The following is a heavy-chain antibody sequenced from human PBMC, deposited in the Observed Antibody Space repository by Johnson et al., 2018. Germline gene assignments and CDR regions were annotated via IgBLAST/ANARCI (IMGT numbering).Heavy chain of an antibody. V-gene: IGHV3-30*03. J-gene: IGHJ3*02. D-gene: IGHD6-13*01. CDR2: ISYDGSNN. CDR1: GFTFSSYG. CDR3: ARTAALDAVDI. Sequence: QVQLVQSGGGVVQPGRSLRLSCAASGFTFSSYGMHWVRQAPGKGLEWVAVISYDGSNNYYADSVKGRFTISRDNSENTLYLQMDSLRAEDTAVYYCARTAALDAVDIWGQGKMVTVSS.